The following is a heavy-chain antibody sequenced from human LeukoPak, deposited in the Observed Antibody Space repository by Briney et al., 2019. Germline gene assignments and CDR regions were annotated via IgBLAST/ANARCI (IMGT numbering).Heavy chain of an antibody. Sequence: GGSLRLSCTASRFSFSTYSVNWVRLAPGKGLEWVSSITSSSNYKKYADSVKGRFTISRDNAKNSVYLQMNSLRVEDTAVYFCARGDNYGDSLNYYYFYMDLWGKGTTVTVSS. V-gene: IGHV3-21*01. D-gene: IGHD4-17*01. CDR3: ARGDNYGDSLNYYYFYMDL. CDR1: RFSFSTYS. J-gene: IGHJ6*03. CDR2: ITSSSNYK.